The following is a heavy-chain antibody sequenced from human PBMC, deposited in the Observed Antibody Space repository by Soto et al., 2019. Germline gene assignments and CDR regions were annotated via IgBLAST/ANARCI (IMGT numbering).Heavy chain of an antibody. J-gene: IGHJ4*02. D-gene: IGHD6-19*01. CDR3: VREGGDLRGSGVFDY. Sequence: QVQLQESGPGLVKASQTLSLTCTVSGGSISSGGYYWSWIRQHPGKGLEWLGYISRGGSSIYYADSVKGRFTVSRDNANNSLSLQLNSLRREDTAVYYCVREGGDLRGSGVFDYWGQGTLVTVSS. CDR1: GGSISSGGYY. V-gene: IGHV3-11*04. CDR2: ISRGGSSI.